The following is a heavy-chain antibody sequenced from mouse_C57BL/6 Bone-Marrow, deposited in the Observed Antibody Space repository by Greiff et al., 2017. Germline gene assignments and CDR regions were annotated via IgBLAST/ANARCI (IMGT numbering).Heavy chain of an antibody. CDR2: LDPSDSYT. J-gene: IGHJ3*01. Sequence: QVQLQQPGAELVMPGASVKLSCKASGYTFTSYWMHWVKQRPGQGLEWIGELDPSDSYTNYNQKFKGKSTLTVDKSSSTAYMQLSSLTSEDSAVYYCARGAGFYPFAYWGQGTRVTVSA. V-gene: IGHV1-69*01. CDR1: GYTFTSYW. CDR3: ARGAGFYPFAY.